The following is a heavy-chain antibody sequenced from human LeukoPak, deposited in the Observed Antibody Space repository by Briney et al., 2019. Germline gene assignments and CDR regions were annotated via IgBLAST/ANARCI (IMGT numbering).Heavy chain of an antibody. V-gene: IGHV4-59*08. CDR1: CGSISIY. Sequence: PSGTLSLPCAVSCGSISIYWGWVRQPAGKGLGWVGYISYGGGTTYNASLKHRLSMSMDTSKNQLSLRLSSVTAADTALYYCARVGDTSGYFYYFDNWGQGTLVTVSS. J-gene: IGHJ4*02. CDR2: ISYGGGT. CDR3: ARVGDTSGYFYYFDN. D-gene: IGHD3-22*01.